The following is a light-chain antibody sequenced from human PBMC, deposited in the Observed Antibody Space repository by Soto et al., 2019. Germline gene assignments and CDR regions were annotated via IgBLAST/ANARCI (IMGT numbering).Light chain of an antibody. CDR1: SSDVGGYNF. CDR3: SSYADSNNLV. CDR2: EVS. J-gene: IGLJ2*01. V-gene: IGLV2-8*01. Sequence: QSALTQPPSASGSPGQSVTISCTGTSSDVGGYNFVSWYQQNPGKAPKLMIYEVSKRPSGVPDRFSGSKSGNTASLTVSGLQAEDEADYYCSSYADSNNLVFGGGTKLTVL.